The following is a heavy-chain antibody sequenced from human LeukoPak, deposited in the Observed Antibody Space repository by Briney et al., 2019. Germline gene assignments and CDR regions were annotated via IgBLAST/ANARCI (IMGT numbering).Heavy chain of an antibody. D-gene: IGHD3-22*01. V-gene: IGHV1-18*01. CDR3: ARDVFSTYYYDSSGLGEAFEI. Sequence: ASVKVSCKASGYTFTSYGISWVRQAPGQGLEWMGWISGNNGNTNYAQHLQGRVTMTTDTSTSTAYMELRSLRSDDTAVYYCARDVFSTYYYDSSGLGEAFEIWGRGTMVTVSS. CDR1: GYTFTSYG. J-gene: IGHJ3*02. CDR2: ISGNNGNT.